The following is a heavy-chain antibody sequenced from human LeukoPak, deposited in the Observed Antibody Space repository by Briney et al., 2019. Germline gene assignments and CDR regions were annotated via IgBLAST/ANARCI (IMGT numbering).Heavy chain of an antibody. CDR3: ARSSYSSSSSV. V-gene: IGHV3-7*03. Sequence: GGSLRLSCAASGFTFSSYWMSWVRQAPGKGLEWVANIKQDGSEKYYADVVKGRFTISRDNAKNSLYLQINSLRAEDTAVYYCARSSYSSSSSVWGQGTMVTVSS. CDR2: IKQDGSEK. J-gene: IGHJ3*01. CDR1: GFTFSSYW. D-gene: IGHD6-6*01.